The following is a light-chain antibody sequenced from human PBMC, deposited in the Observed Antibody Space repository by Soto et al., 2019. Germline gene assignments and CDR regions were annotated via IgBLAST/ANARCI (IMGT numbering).Light chain of an antibody. CDR1: RSDVGGYNY. Sequence: QSVLTQPASVSGSPGQSITIPCTGTRSDVGGYNYVSWYQQHPGKAPKLMIYDVNTRPSGVSNRFSGSKSGNTASLTISGLQAEDEADYYCSSYTSSISFGGRTKLTVL. J-gene: IGLJ2*01. V-gene: IGLV2-14*01. CDR3: SSYTSSIS. CDR2: DVN.